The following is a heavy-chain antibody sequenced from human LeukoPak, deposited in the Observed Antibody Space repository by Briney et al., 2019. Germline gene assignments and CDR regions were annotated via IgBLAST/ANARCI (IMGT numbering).Heavy chain of an antibody. CDR1: GFTFNSYG. J-gene: IGHJ4*02. V-gene: IGHV3-48*04. D-gene: IGHD3-9*01. CDR3: ARDLYYDILTGYYPFDY. Sequence: GGSLRLSCAASGFTFNSYGMSWVRQAPGKGLEWVSYIGSSSSTIYYAGSVRGRFTISRDNAKNSLYLQMNRLRAEDTAVYYCARDLYYDILTGYYPFDYWGQGTLVTVSS. CDR2: IGSSSSTI.